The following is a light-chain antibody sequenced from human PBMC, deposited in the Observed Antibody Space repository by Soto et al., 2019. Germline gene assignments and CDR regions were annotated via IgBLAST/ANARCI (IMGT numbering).Light chain of an antibody. Sequence: DIEMVQSPSALFASVGDTVTITCRASQKSSPWLTWYQQKPGQAPKHLMYDVSSLKRWVPSRLSGSGYGKEFTLTISGPQRGDVGTYYRQQYNYYQARFGNGAKVDIX. V-gene: IGKV1-5*01. CDR2: DVS. CDR1: QKSSPW. J-gene: IGKJ1*01. CDR3: QQYNYYQAR.